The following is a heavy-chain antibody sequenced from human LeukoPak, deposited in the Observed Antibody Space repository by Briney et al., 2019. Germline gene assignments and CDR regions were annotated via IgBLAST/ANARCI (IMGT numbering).Heavy chain of an antibody. CDR2: ISGSGGST. Sequence: GGSLRLSCAASGFTFSSYAMSWVRQAPGKGLEWVSAISGSGGSTYYADSVKGRFTTSRDNSKNTLYLQMNSLRAEDTAVYYCAKHEYYDFWSGYNYYYYGMDVWGQGTTVTVSS. CDR3: AKHEYYDFWSGYNYYYYGMDV. CDR1: GFTFSSYA. J-gene: IGHJ6*02. D-gene: IGHD3-3*01. V-gene: IGHV3-23*01.